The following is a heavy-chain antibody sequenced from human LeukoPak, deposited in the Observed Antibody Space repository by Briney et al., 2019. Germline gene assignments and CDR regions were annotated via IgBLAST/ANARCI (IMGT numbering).Heavy chain of an antibody. Sequence: EPGGSLRLSCAASGFTFSSYWIHWVRKAPGKGLVWVSRITPEGRGTIYADSVKGRFTISRDNAKNTLFLQMSSLRAEDTAVYYCARVKSPDSVSAFDIWGQGTMVTVSS. D-gene: IGHD5/OR15-5a*01. CDR1: GFTFSSYW. CDR2: ITPEGRGT. V-gene: IGHV3-74*01. CDR3: ARVKSPDSVSAFDI. J-gene: IGHJ3*02.